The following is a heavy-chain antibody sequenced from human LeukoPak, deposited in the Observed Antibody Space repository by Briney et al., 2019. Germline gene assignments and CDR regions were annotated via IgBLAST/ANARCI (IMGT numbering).Heavy chain of an antibody. J-gene: IGHJ4*02. CDR2: ISADGGNT. CDR3: ARVGGDGDDFDY. V-gene: IGHV1-18*01. D-gene: IGHD4-17*01. CDR1: GYTFSNYG. Sequence: ASVKVSCKASGYTFSNYGISWVRQAPGQGLEWMGWISADGGNTNYAQNFQGRVTMTTDTATSTGYMELRSLRSDDTAVYYCARVGGDGDDFDYWGQGSLVTVSS.